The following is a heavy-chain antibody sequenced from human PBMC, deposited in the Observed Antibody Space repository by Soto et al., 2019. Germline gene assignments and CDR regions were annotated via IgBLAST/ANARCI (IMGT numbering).Heavy chain of an antibody. J-gene: IGHJ6*02. CDR1: GGTFSSYA. V-gene: IGHV1-69*06. Sequence: QVQLVQSGAEVKKPGSSVKVSCKASGGTFSSYAISWVRQAPGQGLEWMGGTIPIFGTANYAQKFQGRVTITADKSTSTAYMELSSLRSEDTAVYYCARDGDGIDDYSYGMDVWGQGTTVTVSS. D-gene: IGHD7-27*01. CDR3: ARDGDGIDDYSYGMDV. CDR2: TIPIFGTA.